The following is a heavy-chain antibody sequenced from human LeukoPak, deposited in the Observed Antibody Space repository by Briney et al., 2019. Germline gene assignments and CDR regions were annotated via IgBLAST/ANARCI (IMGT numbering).Heavy chain of an antibody. V-gene: IGHV3-33*01. J-gene: IGHJ6*02. CDR2: IWYDGSNK. Sequence: GGSLRLSCAASGFTFSSYGMHWVRQAPGKGLEWVAVIWYDGSNKYYADSVKGRFTISRDNSKNTLYLQMNSLRAEDTAVYYCARDLPYYYDSSGYYPMDVWGQGTTVTVSS. CDR3: ARDLPYYYDSSGYYPMDV. D-gene: IGHD3-22*01. CDR1: GFTFSSYG.